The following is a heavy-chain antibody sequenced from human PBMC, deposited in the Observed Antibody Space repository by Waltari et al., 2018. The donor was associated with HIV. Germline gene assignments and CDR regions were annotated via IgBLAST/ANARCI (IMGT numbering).Heavy chain of an antibody. V-gene: IGHV1-69*08. D-gene: IGHD2-15*01. CDR2: VSPVLCRA. CDR3: ARGGAPGGGNPY. J-gene: IGHJ4*02. Sequence: QVQLVQSGAEVKKPGSSVKVSCKASGGTFSSYTISWVRQAPGQGLEWMGRVSPVLCRANYAQKFQGRGTITADKSTSTAYMELSSLRSEDTAVYYCARGGAPGGGNPYWGQGTLVTVSS. CDR1: GGTFSSYT.